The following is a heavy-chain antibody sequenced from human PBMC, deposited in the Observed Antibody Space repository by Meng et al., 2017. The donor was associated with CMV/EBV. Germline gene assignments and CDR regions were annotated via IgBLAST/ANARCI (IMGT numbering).Heavy chain of an antibody. CDR3: ARAQYSSSCDY. CDR1: GCSISSGDYY. Sequence: HVQLQESGPVLGQPSQPLLPPCTVSGCSISSGDYYWSWIRQPPGKGLEWIGYIYYSGSTYYNPSLKSRVTISVDTSKNQFSPKLSSVTAADTAVYYCARAQYSSSCDYWGQGTLVTVSS. CDR2: IYYSGST. V-gene: IGHV4-30-4*08. D-gene: IGHD6-13*01. J-gene: IGHJ4*02.